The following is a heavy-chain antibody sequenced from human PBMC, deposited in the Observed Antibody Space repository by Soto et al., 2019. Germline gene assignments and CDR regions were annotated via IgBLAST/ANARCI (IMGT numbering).Heavy chain of an antibody. V-gene: IGHV1-69*13. CDR1: GCVFISFG. J-gene: IGHJ4*02. Sequence: VASVKVSCKSSGCVFISFGLSWVRQAPGQGLEWMGGIIPIFGSANYAQKFQGRVTITADDSTSTVYMELSSLRSEDTALYYCARGRGNSAVITTFDYSGQGTLFTIYS. CDR3: ARGRGNSAVITTFDY. D-gene: IGHD3-16*01. CDR2: IIPIFGSA.